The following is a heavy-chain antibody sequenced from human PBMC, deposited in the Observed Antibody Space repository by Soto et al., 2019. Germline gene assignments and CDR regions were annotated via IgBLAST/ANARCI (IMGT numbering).Heavy chain of an antibody. CDR2: ISYDGSDK. D-gene: IGHD3-10*01. Sequence: QVQLVESGGGVVQPGRSLRLSCAASGFTFSRYGMHWVRQAPGKGLEWVAVISYDGSDKYYADSVKGRFSISRDNSKNTLYLQMNDLNGEDSALYYCARWFPDYWGRGTLVTVSS. CDR3: ARWFPDY. J-gene: IGHJ4*02. V-gene: IGHV3-30*03. CDR1: GFTFSRYG.